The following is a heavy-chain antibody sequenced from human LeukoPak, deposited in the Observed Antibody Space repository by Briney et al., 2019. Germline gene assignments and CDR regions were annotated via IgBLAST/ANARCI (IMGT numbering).Heavy chain of an antibody. J-gene: IGHJ5*02. Sequence: GASVKVSCKASGYTFTGYYMHWVRQAPGQGLEWMGWINPNSGGTNYAQKFQGRVTMTRDTSISTAYMELSRLRSDDTAVYYCARDRLLWFGELSSYWFDPWGQGTLVTVSS. CDR2: INPNSGGT. D-gene: IGHD3-10*01. CDR3: ARDRLLWFGELSSYWFDP. V-gene: IGHV1-2*02. CDR1: GYTFTGYY.